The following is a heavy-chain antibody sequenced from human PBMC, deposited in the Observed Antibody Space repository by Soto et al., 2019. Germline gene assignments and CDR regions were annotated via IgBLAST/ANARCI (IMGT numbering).Heavy chain of an antibody. J-gene: IGHJ4*02. Sequence: PSETLSLTCTVAGGSINSGGYYWSWNRQHPGKGLEWIGYIYYSGSTYYNPSLKSRVTISIDTSKNQFSLKLSSVTAADTAVYYCARAQTIFGIITVFDYWGQGTLVTVSS. CDR2: IYYSGST. CDR1: GGSINSGGYY. D-gene: IGHD3-3*01. CDR3: ARAQTIFGIITVFDY. V-gene: IGHV4-31*03.